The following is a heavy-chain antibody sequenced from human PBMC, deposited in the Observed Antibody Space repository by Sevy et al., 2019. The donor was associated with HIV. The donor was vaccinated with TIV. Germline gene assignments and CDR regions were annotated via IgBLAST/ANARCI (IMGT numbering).Heavy chain of an antibody. Sequence: SETLSLTCAVSGGSISSGSYSWNWIRQPPGKGLEWIGYIFHTGNTYYNPSLKSRVTISIDTSKNQFSLKMTSVTAVDTAVYYCASDGGTVTSPGAFDFWGLGTMVTVSS. D-gene: IGHD4-17*01. CDR2: IFHTGNT. CDR3: ASDGGTVTSPGAFDF. J-gene: IGHJ3*01. V-gene: IGHV4-30-2*01. CDR1: GGSISSGSYS.